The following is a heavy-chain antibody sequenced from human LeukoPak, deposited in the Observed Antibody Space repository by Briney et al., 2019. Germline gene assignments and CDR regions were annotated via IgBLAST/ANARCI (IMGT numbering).Heavy chain of an antibody. Sequence: GGSLRLSCAASGFTFSSYSMNWVRQAPGKGLEWVSSISSSSSYIYYADSVKGRFTISRDNAKNSLYLQMNSLRAEDTAVYYCARDRRLQNVLRFLEWSRRYYYMDVRGKGTTVTVSS. CDR3: ARDRRLQNVLRFLEWSRRYYYMDV. D-gene: IGHD3-3*01. V-gene: IGHV3-21*01. CDR2: ISSSSSYI. CDR1: GFTFSSYS. J-gene: IGHJ6*03.